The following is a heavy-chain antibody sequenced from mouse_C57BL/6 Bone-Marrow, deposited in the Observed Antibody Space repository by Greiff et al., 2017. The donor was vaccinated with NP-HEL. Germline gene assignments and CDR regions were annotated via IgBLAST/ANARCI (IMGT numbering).Heavy chain of an antibody. D-gene: IGHD2-2*01. CDR1: GYTFTSYG. J-gene: IGHJ2*01. CDR2: IYPRSGNT. Sequence: QVQLKESGAELARPGASVKLSCKASGYTFTSYGISWVKQRTGQGLEWIGEIYPRSGNTYYNEKFKGKATLTADKSSSTAYMELRSLTSEDSAVYFCARWGVTTDDYWGQGTTLTVSS. CDR3: ARWGVTTDDY. V-gene: IGHV1-81*01.